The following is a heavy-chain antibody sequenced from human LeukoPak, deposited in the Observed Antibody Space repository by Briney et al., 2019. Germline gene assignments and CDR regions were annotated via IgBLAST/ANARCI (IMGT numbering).Heavy chain of an antibody. CDR1: GFTFSSYD. CDR2: IGTAGDT. V-gene: IGHV3-13*01. CDR3: AKHGFGVPEGY. J-gene: IGHJ4*02. D-gene: IGHD3-10*01. Sequence: GGSLRLSCAASGFTFSSYDMHWVRQATGKGLEWVSAIGTAGDTYYPGSVKGRFTISRENAKNSLYLQMNSLRAEDTAVYYCAKHGFGVPEGYWGQGTLVTVSS.